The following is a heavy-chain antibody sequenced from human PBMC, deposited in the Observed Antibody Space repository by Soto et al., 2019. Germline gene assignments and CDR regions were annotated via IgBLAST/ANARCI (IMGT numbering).Heavy chain of an antibody. CDR3: ARDGYCSGGSGCYYYYMDV. CDR2: VSAYNGNT. Sequence: ASVKVSCKASGYTFTSYGISWVRQAPGQGLEWMGWVSAYNGNTNYAQKLQGRVTMTTDTSTSTAYMELRSLRSDDTAVYYFARDGYCSGGSGCYYYYMDVWGKGTTVTVSS. D-gene: IGHD2-15*01. CDR1: GYTFTSYG. J-gene: IGHJ6*03. V-gene: IGHV1-18*01.